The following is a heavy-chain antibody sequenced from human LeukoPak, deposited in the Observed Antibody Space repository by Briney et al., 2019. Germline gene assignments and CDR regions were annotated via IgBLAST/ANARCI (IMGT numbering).Heavy chain of an antibody. Sequence: SETLSLTCTVSGGSMSSYFWSWIRQPPGKGLEWIGYIYYTGSTNYNPSLESRVTMSADTSKNQFSLKLNSVTAADTAVYYCARHVYGGNSFDYWGQGTLVTVSS. CDR3: ARHVYGGNSFDY. J-gene: IGHJ4*02. CDR2: IYYTGST. D-gene: IGHD4-23*01. CDR1: GGSMSSYF. V-gene: IGHV4-59*08.